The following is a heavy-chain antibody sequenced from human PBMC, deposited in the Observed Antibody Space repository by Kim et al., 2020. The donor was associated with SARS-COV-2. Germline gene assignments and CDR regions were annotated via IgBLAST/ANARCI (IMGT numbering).Heavy chain of an antibody. V-gene: IGHV3-23*01. D-gene: IGHD4-17*01. CDR3: AKGVTNSGFDY. Sequence: GGSLRLSCVASGFTFSTSPMGWVRQAPGEGLECVSRISWDGTRTYYADSVKGRVTMSSDKSKNTVYLHMNSLRVEDTAVYYCAKGVTNSGFDYWGQGAQVTVSS. CDR2: ISWDGTRT. CDR1: GFTFSTSP. J-gene: IGHJ4*02.